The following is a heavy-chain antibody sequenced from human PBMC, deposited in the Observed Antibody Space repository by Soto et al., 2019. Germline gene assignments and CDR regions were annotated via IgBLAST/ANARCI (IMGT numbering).Heavy chain of an antibody. CDR1: GFTFDDYA. Sequence: EVQLVESGGGLVQPGRSLRLSCAASGFTFDDYAMHWVRQAPGKGLEWVSGISWNSGSIGYADSVKGRFTISRDNAKNSLYLQMNSLRDEDTALYYCAKDITGQQLILDYWGQGTLVTVSS. CDR2: ISWNSGSI. CDR3: AKDITGQQLILDY. D-gene: IGHD6-13*01. J-gene: IGHJ4*02. V-gene: IGHV3-9*01.